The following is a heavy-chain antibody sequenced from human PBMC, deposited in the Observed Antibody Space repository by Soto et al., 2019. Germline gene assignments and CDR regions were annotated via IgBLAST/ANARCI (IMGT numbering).Heavy chain of an antibody. J-gene: IGHJ5*02. CDR2: IYYSGST. Sequence: QVQLQESGPGLVKPSQTLSLTCTVSGGSISSGDYYWSWIRQPPGKGLEWIGYIYYSGSTYYNPSLKSRVTISVDTSKNQFSLKLSSVTAADTAVYYCARSAQEYCSGGSCYSWFDPWGQGTLVTVSS. CDR3: ARSAQEYCSGGSCYSWFDP. CDR1: GGSISSGDYY. D-gene: IGHD2-15*01. V-gene: IGHV4-30-4*01.